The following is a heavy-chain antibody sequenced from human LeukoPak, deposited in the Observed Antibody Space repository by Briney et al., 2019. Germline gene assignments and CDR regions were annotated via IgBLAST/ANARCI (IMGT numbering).Heavy chain of an antibody. J-gene: IGHJ4*02. CDR1: GGSISGSINY. V-gene: IGHV4-39*01. D-gene: IGHD1-26*01. CDR3: ARHRGSPYSGSYYYFDY. Sequence: SETLSLTCTVSGGSISGSINYWGWIRQPPGKGLEWIGSVYYSGSTYCNPSLKSRVTISVDTSKNQFSLKLTSVTAADTAVYYCARHRGSPYSGSYYYFDYWGQGTLVTISS. CDR2: VYYSGST.